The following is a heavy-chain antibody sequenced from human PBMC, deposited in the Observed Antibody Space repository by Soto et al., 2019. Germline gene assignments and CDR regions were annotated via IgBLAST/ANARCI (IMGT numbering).Heavy chain of an antibody. Sequence: GXLSLSCAASGFTFSSYAMSWVRQAPGKGLEWVSAISGSGGSTYYADSVKGRFTISRENSKNTLYLQMNSLRAEDTAVYYCAKGGPRDYYGMDVWGQGTTVTVSS. V-gene: IGHV3-23*01. CDR2: ISGSGGST. J-gene: IGHJ6*02. CDR1: GFTFSSYA. CDR3: AKGGPRDYYGMDV.